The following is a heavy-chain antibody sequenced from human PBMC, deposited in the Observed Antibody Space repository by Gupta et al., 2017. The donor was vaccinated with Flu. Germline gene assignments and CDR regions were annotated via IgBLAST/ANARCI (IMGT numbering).Heavy chain of an antibody. CDR3: ARDRTSGWQHFFDH. Sequence: TSYWRHWVRQAPGKGLVWVARINIDSTTTTYADFVKGRFIISRDNANDTVYLQMSGLTADDTGVYYWARDRTSGWQHFFDHWGQGSLVTVSS. CDR1: TSYW. CDR2: INIDSTTT. D-gene: IGHD6-19*01. J-gene: IGHJ4*02. V-gene: IGHV3-74*01.